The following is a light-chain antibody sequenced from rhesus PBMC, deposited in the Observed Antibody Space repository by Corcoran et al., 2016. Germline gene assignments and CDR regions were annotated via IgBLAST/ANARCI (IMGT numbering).Light chain of an antibody. J-gene: IGKJ4*01. Sequence: DIQMTQSPSSLSASVGDRVTITCRASENVNNYLNWYPQKPGKAPKLLIYKASTLQSGVPSRFSGSGSGTDYTFTISSLQPEDVATYYCQHCYGTPLTFGGGTKVELK. V-gene: IGKV1-74*01. CDR3: QHCYGTPLT. CDR2: KAS. CDR1: ENVNNY.